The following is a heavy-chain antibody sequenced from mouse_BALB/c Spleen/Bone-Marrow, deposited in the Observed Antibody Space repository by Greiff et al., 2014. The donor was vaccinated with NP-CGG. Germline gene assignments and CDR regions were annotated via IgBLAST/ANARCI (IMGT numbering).Heavy chain of an antibody. CDR1: GFTFSNYG. Sequence: DVQLVESGGDLVKPGGSLKLSCAASGFTFSNYGMSWVRQIPDKRLEWVATISSGGTYTFYPGSVKGRFTISRDNTKNTLTLQMTSLRSEDTAMYYCARRRDYDYFDYWGQGTTLTVSS. CDR3: ARRRDYDYFDY. J-gene: IGHJ2*01. V-gene: IGHV5-6*01. D-gene: IGHD2-4*01. CDR2: ISSGGTYT.